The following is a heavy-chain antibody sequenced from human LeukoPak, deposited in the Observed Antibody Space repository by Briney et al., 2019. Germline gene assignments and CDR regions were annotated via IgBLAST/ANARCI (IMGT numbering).Heavy chain of an antibody. CDR3: ARDPTTVTTGVLGY. CDR2: MWCDGRKK. CDR1: GFTFRSYG. J-gene: IGHJ4*01. Sequence: GGSLRLSCAASGFTFRSYGMHWVRQAPGKGLEWVAVMWCDGRKKDYADSVKGRFIISRDNSKNTVYLQMNSLRADDTAVYYCARDPTTVTTGVLGYWGQGTLVTVSS. V-gene: IGHV3-33*01. D-gene: IGHD4-17*01.